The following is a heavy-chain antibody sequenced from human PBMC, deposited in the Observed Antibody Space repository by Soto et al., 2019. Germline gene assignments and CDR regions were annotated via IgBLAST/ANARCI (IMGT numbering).Heavy chain of an antibody. CDR3: ARPRIIGYCSSTSCPLGWFDP. J-gene: IGHJ5*02. Sequence: GESLTLSRQGSGYRFTSYWIGWMRQMPGKGLEWMGIIYPGDSDTRDSPSFEGQVTISADKSISTAYLQWSRLKASGAGMYYCARPRIIGYCSSTSCPLGWFDPWGEGTLVTVSS. CDR1: GYRFTSYW. V-gene: IGHV5-51*01. CDR2: IYPGDSDT. D-gene: IGHD2-2*01.